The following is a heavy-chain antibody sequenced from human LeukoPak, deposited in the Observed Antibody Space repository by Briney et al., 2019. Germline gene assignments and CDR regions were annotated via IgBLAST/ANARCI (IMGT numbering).Heavy chain of an antibody. D-gene: IGHD6-13*01. V-gene: IGHV3-9*01. J-gene: IGHJ4*02. CDR1: GFTFDDYA. Sequence: GGSLRLSCAASGFTFDDYAMHWVRQAPGKGLEWVSGISWNSGSIGYADSVKGRFTISRDNAKNSLYLQMNSLRAEDTALYYCAKGVAAAQSFFDYWGQGTLVTVSS. CDR2: ISWNSGSI. CDR3: AKGVAAAQSFFDY.